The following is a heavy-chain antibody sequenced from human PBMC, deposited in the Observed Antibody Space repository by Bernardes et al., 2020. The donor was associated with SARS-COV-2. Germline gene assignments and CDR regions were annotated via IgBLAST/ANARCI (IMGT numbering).Heavy chain of an antibody. CDR3: ARAVWGIWHFDL. V-gene: IGHV4-34*01. CDR2: INYSGTT. Sequence: SETLSLTCAVYGGSLSGYYWNWIRQTPGKGLEWIGEINYSGTTNYNPSLKGRVTISVDTSKNQFSLKLNSVTAADTAVYYCARAVWGIWHFDLWGRGNLVTVSS. CDR1: GGSLSGYY. D-gene: IGHD3-16*01. J-gene: IGHJ2*01.